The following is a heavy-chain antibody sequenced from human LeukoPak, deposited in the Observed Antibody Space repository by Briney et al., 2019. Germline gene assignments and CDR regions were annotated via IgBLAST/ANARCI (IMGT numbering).Heavy chain of an antibody. Sequence: GSLRLACAASGFTFSSDSMNWVRQAPGQGLEWVSSISSSGSYIYYVDSVKGRFTISRDNAKNSLYLQINSLRAEDTAAYYCATAIPFDYWGQGTLVTVSS. J-gene: IGHJ4*02. CDR3: ATAIPFDY. CDR2: ISSSGSYI. V-gene: IGHV3-21*01. CDR1: GFTFSSDS. D-gene: IGHD2-21*01.